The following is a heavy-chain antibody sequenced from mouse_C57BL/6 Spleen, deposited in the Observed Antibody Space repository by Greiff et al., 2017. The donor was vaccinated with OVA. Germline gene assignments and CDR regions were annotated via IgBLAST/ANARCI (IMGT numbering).Heavy chain of an antibody. CDR2: INPNNGGT. V-gene: IGHV1-26*01. D-gene: IGHD1-1*01. CDR1: GYTFTDYY. CDR3: ASPHYYSSRGAY. Sequence: EVQLQQSGPELVKPGASVKISCKASGYTFTDYYMNWVKQSHGKSLEWIGDINPNNGGTSYNQKFKGKATLTVDKSSSTAYMELRSLTSEDSAVYYCASPHYYSSRGAYWGQGTLVTVSA. J-gene: IGHJ3*01.